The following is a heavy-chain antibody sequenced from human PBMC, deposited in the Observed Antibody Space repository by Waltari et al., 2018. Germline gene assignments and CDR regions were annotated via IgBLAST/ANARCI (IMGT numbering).Heavy chain of an antibody. V-gene: IGHV1-18*04. CDR1: GYSFTTYG. J-gene: IGHJ4*02. D-gene: IGHD2-2*01. CDR3: ARANSIINYAFHFDH. CDR2: ISPYNGDT. Sequence: QVPLVQSGAEVKKPGASVKVSCRASGYSFTTYGINWVRQAPGQGLEWMGWISPYNGDTQYSQKFQGRLTMTRNTSTSTAYMELTSLRSDDTAIYYCARANSIINYAFHFDHWVQGSLVTVSS.